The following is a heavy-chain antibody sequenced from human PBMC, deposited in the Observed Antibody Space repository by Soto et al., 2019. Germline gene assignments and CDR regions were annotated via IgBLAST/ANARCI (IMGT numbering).Heavy chain of an antibody. CDR1: GFTFSNAW. V-gene: IGHV3-15*01. Sequence: EVQLVEPGGGLVKPGGSLRLSCAASGFTFSNAWMSWVRQAPGKGLEWVGRIKSKTDGGTTDYAAPVKGRFPILRGDSKNTRCVQMNCLKTQDTAAYYCTSTPFLLAYGEPPEVTYWGQGTLVPVSS. D-gene: IGHD4-17*01. CDR2: IKSKTDGGTT. CDR3: TSTPFLLAYGEPPEVTY. J-gene: IGHJ4*02.